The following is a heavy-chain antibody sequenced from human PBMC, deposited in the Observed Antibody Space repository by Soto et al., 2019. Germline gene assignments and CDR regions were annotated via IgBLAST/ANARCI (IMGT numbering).Heavy chain of an antibody. J-gene: IGHJ3*02. D-gene: IGHD3-10*01. CDR1: GYTFTGYY. Sequence: QVQLVQSGAEVKKPGASVKVSCKASGYTFTGYYMHWVRQAPGQGLEWMGWINPNSGATKYAPKFQGWVTMTRDTSISTVYMERSRLTSDATVVYYCARQYRGNAFDIWGQGTMVTVSS. V-gene: IGHV1-2*04. CDR2: INPNSGAT. CDR3: ARQYRGNAFDI.